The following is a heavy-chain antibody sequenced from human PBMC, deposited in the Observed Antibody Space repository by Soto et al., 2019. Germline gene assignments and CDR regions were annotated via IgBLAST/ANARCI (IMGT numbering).Heavy chain of an antibody. V-gene: IGHV3-23*01. J-gene: IGHJ5*02. CDR2: ISGSGGST. D-gene: IGHD1-26*01. CDR3: AKSRWETTPRSGFAP. Sequence: EVQLLESGGGLVQPGGSLRLSCAAPGFTFSSYAMGWVRQAPGKGLEWVSAISGSGGSTYYADSVKGRFTISRDKSKNTLYLQMNSLTAEDTAVYYCAKSRWETTPRSGFAPWGRGTLVTVSS. CDR1: GFTFSSYA.